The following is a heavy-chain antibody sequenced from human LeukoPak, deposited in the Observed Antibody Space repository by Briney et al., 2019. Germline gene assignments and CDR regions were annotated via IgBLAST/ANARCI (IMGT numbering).Heavy chain of an antibody. D-gene: IGHD3-10*01. V-gene: IGHV4-4*09. CDR3: ARFPYYGSGSYNWFDP. J-gene: IGHJ5*02. CDR2: IYTSGST. Sequence: SETLSLTCTVSGGSISSYYWSWIRQPAGKGLEWIGYIYTSGSTNYNPSLKSRVTISVDTSKNQFSLKLSSVTAADTAVYYCARFPYYGSGSYNWFDPWGQGTLVTVSS. CDR1: GGSISSYY.